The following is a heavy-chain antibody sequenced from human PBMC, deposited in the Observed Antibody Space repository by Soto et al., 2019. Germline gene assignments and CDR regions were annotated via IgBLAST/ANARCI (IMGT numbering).Heavy chain of an antibody. J-gene: IGHJ6*02. CDR3: ARDPELTMYYYDSSGDPVSYGMDV. Sequence: GGSLRLSCAASGFTFSSYAMHWVRQAPGKGLEWVVVISYDGSNKYYADSVKGRFTISRDNSKNTLYLQMNSLRAEDTAVYYCARDPELTMYYYDSSGDPVSYGMDVWGQGTTVTVSS. D-gene: IGHD3-22*01. V-gene: IGHV3-30-3*01. CDR1: GFTFSSYA. CDR2: ISYDGSNK.